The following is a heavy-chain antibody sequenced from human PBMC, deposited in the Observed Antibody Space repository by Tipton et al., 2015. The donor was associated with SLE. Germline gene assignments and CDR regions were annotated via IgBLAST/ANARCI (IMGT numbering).Heavy chain of an antibody. Sequence: SLRLSCAASGFTFSSYAMHWVRQAPGKGLEWVSYISSSSSYTNYADSVKGRFTISRDNAKNSLYLQMNSLRAEDTAVYYCAKLEVARQLLPGIAFDIWGQGTMVTVSS. CDR2: ISSSSSYT. J-gene: IGHJ3*02. V-gene: IGHV3-21*05. D-gene: IGHD6-6*01. CDR3: AKLEVARQLLPGIAFDI. CDR1: GFTFSSYA.